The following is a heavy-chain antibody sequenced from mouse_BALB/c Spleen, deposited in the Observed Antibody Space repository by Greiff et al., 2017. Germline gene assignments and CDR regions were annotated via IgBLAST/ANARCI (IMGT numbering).Heavy chain of an antibody. V-gene: IGHV3-8*02. D-gene: IGHD2-10*02. CDR2: ISYSGST. CDR3: ARWRYGNPWFAD. CDR1: GDSITSCY. Sequence: EVQRVESGPSLVKPSQTLSLTCSVTGDSITSCYWNWIRKIPGNILEYMGYISYSGSTYYNPSLKSRISITRDTSTSQYYLQLNSVTTEDTATYYCARWRYGNPWFADWGQGTLVTVSA. J-gene: IGHJ3*01.